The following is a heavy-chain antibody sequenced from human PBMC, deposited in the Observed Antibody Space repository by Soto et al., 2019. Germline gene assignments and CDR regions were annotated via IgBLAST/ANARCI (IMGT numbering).Heavy chain of an antibody. Sequence: GGSLRLSCAASGFTFSTYAMSWVRQAPGKGLEWVLGISGSGDNTFYADSVKGRFTISRDNAKNTVYLQMNSLRAEDTAVYYCATVATNSYNWLDPWGQGTLVTVSS. J-gene: IGHJ5*02. CDR3: ATVATNSYNWLDP. CDR1: GFTFSTYA. V-gene: IGHV3-23*01. D-gene: IGHD5-12*01. CDR2: ISGSGDNT.